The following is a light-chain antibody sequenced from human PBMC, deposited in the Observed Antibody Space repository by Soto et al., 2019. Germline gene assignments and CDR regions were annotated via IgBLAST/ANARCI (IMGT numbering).Light chain of an antibody. CDR2: EGG. CDR1: RRDIGSYNL. Sequence: QSALTQPASVSGSPGQSITLSCSGARRDIGSYNLVSWYQQHPGKVPKLMIYEGGKRPSGISNRFSGSRSGNLASLSISGLQAEDESDSSLWVFGGGTQLT. CDR3: WV. J-gene: IGLJ3*02. V-gene: IGLV2-23*01.